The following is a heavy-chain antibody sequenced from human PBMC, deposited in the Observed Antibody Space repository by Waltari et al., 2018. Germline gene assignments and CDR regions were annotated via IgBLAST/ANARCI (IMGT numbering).Heavy chain of an antibody. CDR3: ARANKKDIVVVPAAMHWFDP. CDR1: GGSISSHY. D-gene: IGHD2-2*01. CDR2: IYYSGST. J-gene: IGHJ5*02. V-gene: IGHV4-59*11. Sequence: QVQLQESGPGLVKPSETLSLTCTVSGGSISSHYWSWIRQPPGKGLEWIGYIYYSGSTNYTPSRKSRVNISVETSKNQFALKLSSVTAADTAVYYCARANKKDIVVVPAAMHWFDPWGQGTLVTVSS.